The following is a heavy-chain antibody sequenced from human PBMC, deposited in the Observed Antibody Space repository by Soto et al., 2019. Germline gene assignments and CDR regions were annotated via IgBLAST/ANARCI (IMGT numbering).Heavy chain of an antibody. CDR2: ISGSGGST. J-gene: IGHJ1*01. Sequence: PGGSLRLSCAASGFTFSSYAMSWARKAPGKGQKWVSAISGSGGSTYYVDAVKGRFTISRDNSKNTLYLQMNSLRAEDTAVYYCAKHYGDYFFSCFQHWGQGILVTVSS. V-gene: IGHV3-23*01. CDR3: AKHYGDYFFSCFQH. D-gene: IGHD4-17*01. CDR1: GFTFSSYA.